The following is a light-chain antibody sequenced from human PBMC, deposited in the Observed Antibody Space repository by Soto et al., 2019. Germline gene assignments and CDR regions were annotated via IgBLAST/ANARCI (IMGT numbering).Light chain of an antibody. CDR3: MKGLQTHQK. J-gene: IGKJ1*01. V-gene: IGKV2-28*01. CDR1: QIRLHKNGFNY. Sequence: DIVMSQPPLSLPFTPREPCATSCCSGQIRLHKNGFNYLDWYLQKQGQSPQLMIFLGSNRASGVTDRFSGSGSGKEFTLKITRVEAEDVGVYYCMKGLQTHQKFGHGTTVDIK. CDR2: LGS.